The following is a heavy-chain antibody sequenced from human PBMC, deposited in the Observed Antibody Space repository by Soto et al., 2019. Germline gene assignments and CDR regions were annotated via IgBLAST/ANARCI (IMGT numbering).Heavy chain of an antibody. Sequence: EVQLLESGGGLVQPGGSLRLSCAASGFTFSSYAMSWVRQAPGKGLEWVSGISGSGDSTYYADSVKGRFTISRDNSKNTLYLQMNSLRAEDTAVYYCAKGVQGIAVAGRGYFQHWGQGTLVTVSS. CDR3: AKGVQGIAVAGRGYFQH. V-gene: IGHV3-23*01. CDR2: ISGSGDST. CDR1: GFTFSSYA. J-gene: IGHJ1*01. D-gene: IGHD6-19*01.